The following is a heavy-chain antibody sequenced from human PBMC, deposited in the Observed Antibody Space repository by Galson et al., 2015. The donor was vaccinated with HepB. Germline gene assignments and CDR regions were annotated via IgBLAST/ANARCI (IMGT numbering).Heavy chain of an antibody. V-gene: IGHV3-21*06. CDR3: ARVYDGDDAGGDYGMDV. D-gene: IGHD4-17*01. CDR1: GFTLGSYF. CDR2: ISTRSTYI. J-gene: IGHJ6*02. Sequence: SLRLSCSGSGFTLGSYFMNWVRQAPGKGLEWVAYISTRSTYIYYADSLKGRFTISRDDAKNSLYLQMNNLRVDDTAVYYRARVYDGDDAGGDYGMDVWGPGATVTVSS.